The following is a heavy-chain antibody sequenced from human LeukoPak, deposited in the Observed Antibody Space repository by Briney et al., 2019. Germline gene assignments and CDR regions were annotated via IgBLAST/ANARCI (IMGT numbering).Heavy chain of an antibody. D-gene: IGHD2-21*02. J-gene: IGHJ4*02. CDR2: IWYDGSNK. CDR3: ARLDCGGDCTDPPDY. Sequence: GGSLRLSCAASGFTFSSYGMHWVRQAPGKGLEWVAVIWYDGSNKYYADSVKGRFTISRDNSKNTLYLQMNSLRAEDTAVYYCARLDCGGDCTDPPDYWGQGTLVTVSS. CDR1: GFTFSSYG. V-gene: IGHV3-33*01.